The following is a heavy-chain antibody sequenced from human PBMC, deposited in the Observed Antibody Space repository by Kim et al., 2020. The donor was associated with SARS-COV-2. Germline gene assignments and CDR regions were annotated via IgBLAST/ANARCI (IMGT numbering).Heavy chain of an antibody. V-gene: IGHV4-31*03. J-gene: IGHJ5*01. D-gene: IGHD6-13*01. Sequence: SETLSLSCTVSGYSLSSGGYYWTWVRQHPGKGLEWIGYIFHSGYAYYNPSLKSRATISVDTSKDQFSLKLTSMTAADTAVYYCAREGLMNIAPDGSGTGWLDSWGQGTLVTVSS. CDR3: AREGLMNIAPDGSGTGWLDS. CDR2: IFHSGYA. CDR1: GYSLSSGGYY.